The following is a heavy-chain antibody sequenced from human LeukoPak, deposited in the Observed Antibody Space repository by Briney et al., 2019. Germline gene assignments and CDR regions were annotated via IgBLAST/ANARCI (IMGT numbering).Heavy chain of an antibody. CDR1: GGSFSGYY. V-gene: IGHV4-34*01. Sequence: SETLSLTCAVYGGSFSGYYWSWIRQPPGKGLEWIGEINHSGSINYNPSLKSRVTISVDTSKNQFSLKLSSVTAADTAVYYCARGVRYCSSTSCPWGQGTMVTVSS. CDR2: INHSGSI. D-gene: IGHD2-2*01. J-gene: IGHJ3*01. CDR3: ARGVRYCSSTSCP.